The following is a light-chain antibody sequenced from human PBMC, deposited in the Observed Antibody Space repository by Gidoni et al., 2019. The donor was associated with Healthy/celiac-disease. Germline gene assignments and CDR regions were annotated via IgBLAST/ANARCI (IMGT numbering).Light chain of an antibody. CDR1: SSAVGGYNY. CDR3: SSYTSSSPPWV. Sequence: QSARTQPAAVSGSPGQAITISCAGTSSAVGGYNYVSWYQQHPGHAPQLMIYDVSHRPSGVSHRFSGSTSGYTASLTISGLQPEDEADYYCSSYTSSSPPWVFGGGTMLTVL. V-gene: IGLV2-14*03. J-gene: IGLJ3*02. CDR2: DVS.